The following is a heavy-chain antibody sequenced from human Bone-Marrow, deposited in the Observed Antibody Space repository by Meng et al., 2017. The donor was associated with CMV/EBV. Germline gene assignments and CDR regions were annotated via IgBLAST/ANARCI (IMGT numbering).Heavy chain of an antibody. J-gene: IGHJ3*02. CDR3: AKDLDIVVVPAAIPLGAFDI. D-gene: IGHD2-2*01. Sequence: GESLKISCAGSGFSFSTYSMNWVRQAPGKGLEWVSSIGSSGDYTYYADSVKGRFTISRDNAKNSLYLQMNSLRAEDTAVYYCAKDLDIVVVPAAIPLGAFDIWGEGTMVTVSS. CDR1: GFSFSTYS. CDR2: IGSSGDYT. V-gene: IGHV3-21*04.